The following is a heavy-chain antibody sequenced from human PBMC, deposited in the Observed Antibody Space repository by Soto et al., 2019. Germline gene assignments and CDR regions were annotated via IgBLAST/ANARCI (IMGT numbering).Heavy chain of an antibody. CDR1: GGSISSGGYY. CDR2: IYYSGST. Sequence: SETLALTCTVSGGSISSGGYYWSWIRQHPGKGLEWIGYIYYSGSTYYNPSLKSRVTISVDTSKNQFSLKLSSVTAADTAVYYCARDQNVAGLFDYWGQGTLVPVSS. V-gene: IGHV4-31*03. D-gene: IGHD6-19*01. CDR3: ARDQNVAGLFDY. J-gene: IGHJ4*02.